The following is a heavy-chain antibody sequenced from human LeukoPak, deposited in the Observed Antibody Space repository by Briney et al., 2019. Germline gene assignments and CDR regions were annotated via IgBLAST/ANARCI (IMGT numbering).Heavy chain of an antibody. CDR2: IWYDGTKK. D-gene: IGHD2-15*01. CDR3: ARAGYCSGGSCYGSDY. V-gene: IGHV3-33*01. CDR1: GFTFSNYG. Sequence: GGSLRLSCAASGFTFSNYGMHWVRQAPGKGLEWVAVIWYDGTKKYYADSVKGRLTISRDNSKNTLYLETNSLRAEDTAVYYCARAGYCSGGSCYGSDYWGQGTLVSVSS. J-gene: IGHJ4*02.